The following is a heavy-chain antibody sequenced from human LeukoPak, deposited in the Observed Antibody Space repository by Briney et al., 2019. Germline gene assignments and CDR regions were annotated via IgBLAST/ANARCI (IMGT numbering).Heavy chain of an antibody. CDR2: ITSTGSVI. Sequence: PGGSLRLSCVASGFSFSGYEMDWVRQAPGKGLEGVSYITSTGSVIYDADSVKGRFTISRDNARNSLYLQMDSLRAEDTGVYYCARGGYCSGGICQSGYFYHYGMDVWGQGTTVTVSS. J-gene: IGHJ6*02. CDR3: ARGGYCSGGICQSGYFYHYGMDV. D-gene: IGHD2-15*01. CDR1: GFSFSGYE. V-gene: IGHV3-48*03.